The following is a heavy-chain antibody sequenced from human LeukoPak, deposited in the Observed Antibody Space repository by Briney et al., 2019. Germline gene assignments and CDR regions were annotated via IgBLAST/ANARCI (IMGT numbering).Heavy chain of an antibody. Sequence: PSETLSLTCTVSGGSISSYYWSWIRQPPGKGLEWIGYIYYSGSTNYNPSLKSRVTISVDTSKNQFSLKLSSVTAADTAVYYCARNVRGVTENWFDPWGQGTLVTVSS. CDR1: GGSISSYY. CDR2: IYYSGST. V-gene: IGHV4-59*01. D-gene: IGHD3-10*01. CDR3: ARNVRGVTENWFDP. J-gene: IGHJ5*02.